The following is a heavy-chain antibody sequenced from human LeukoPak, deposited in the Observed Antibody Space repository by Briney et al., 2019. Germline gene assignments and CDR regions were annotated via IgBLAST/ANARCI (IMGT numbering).Heavy chain of an antibody. CDR3: AREPNYGEYGFDY. D-gene: IGHD3-10*01. Sequence: GGSLRLSCATSGFTFNSYAMTWVRQAPGKGLEWVSAISGGGVNTYYADSVKGRFTISRDNSKNMLYLQMNSLRAEDTAVYYCAREPNYGEYGFDYWGQGTLVTVSS. CDR2: ISGGGVNT. J-gene: IGHJ4*02. V-gene: IGHV3-23*01. CDR1: GFTFNSYA.